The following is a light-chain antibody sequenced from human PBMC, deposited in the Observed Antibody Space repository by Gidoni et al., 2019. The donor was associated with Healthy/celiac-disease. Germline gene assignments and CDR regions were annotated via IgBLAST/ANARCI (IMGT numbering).Light chain of an antibody. CDR1: SSEVGGYNY. Sequence: QSALNQPAAVSGYPGQSIPISCTGTSSEVGGYNYVSWYQQHPGKAPKLMIYDVSNRPSGVSNRFSGSKSGNTASLTISGLQAEDEADYYCSSYTSSSTLYVFGTGTKVTVL. V-gene: IGLV2-14*01. CDR2: DVS. J-gene: IGLJ1*01. CDR3: SSYTSSSTLYV.